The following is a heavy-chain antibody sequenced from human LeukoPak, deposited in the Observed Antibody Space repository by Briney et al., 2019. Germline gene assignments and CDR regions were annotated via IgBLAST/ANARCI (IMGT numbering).Heavy chain of an antibody. J-gene: IGHJ6*03. CDR1: GFTFSSYS. CDR2: ISSSSSYI. D-gene: IGHD3-3*01. Sequence: GGSLRLSCAASGFTFSSYSMNWVRQAPGKGLEWVSSISSSSSYIYYADSVKGRFTISRDNAKNSLYLQMNSLRAEDTAVYYCARYVSYDFWSGYQIYYYYYYMDVWGKGTTVTVSS. CDR3: ARYVSYDFWSGYQIYYYYYYMDV. V-gene: IGHV3-21*01.